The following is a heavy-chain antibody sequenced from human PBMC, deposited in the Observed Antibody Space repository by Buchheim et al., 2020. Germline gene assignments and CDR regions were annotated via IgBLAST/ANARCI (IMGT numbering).Heavy chain of an antibody. J-gene: IGHJ5*02. D-gene: IGHD6-25*01. Sequence: EVQLVESGGGLVQLGGSLRLSCAASGFSFSSYWMHWVRQAPGRGLVWVSRITSDGSGTGYADSVTGRFTISRDNAKNTLYLQMNSLSPEDTAVYFCARGIAATANPNWFDPWGQGTL. V-gene: IGHV3-74*01. CDR1: GFSFSSYW. CDR3: ARGIAATANPNWFDP. CDR2: ITSDGSGT.